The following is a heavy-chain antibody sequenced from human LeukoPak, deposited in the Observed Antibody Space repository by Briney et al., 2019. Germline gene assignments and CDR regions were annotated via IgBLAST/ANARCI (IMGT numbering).Heavy chain of an antibody. D-gene: IGHD6-19*01. J-gene: IGHJ6*02. CDR2: IWYDGSNK. CDR3: ARGSGNGYSSGWYPYYYYGMDV. Sequence: GGSLRLSCAASGFTFSSYGMHWVRQAPGKGLEWVAVIWYDGSNKYYADSVKGRFTISRDNSKNTLYLQVNSLRAEDTAVYYCARGSGNGYSSGWYPYYYYGMDVWGQGTTVTVSS. V-gene: IGHV3-33*01. CDR1: GFTFSSYG.